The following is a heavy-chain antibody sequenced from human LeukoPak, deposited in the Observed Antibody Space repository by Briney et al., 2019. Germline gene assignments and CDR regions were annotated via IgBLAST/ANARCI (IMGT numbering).Heavy chain of an antibody. Sequence: ASVKVSCKASGYTFTSYCISWVRQAPGQGLEWMGWISAYNGNTNYAQKLQGRVTMTTDTSTSTAYMELRSLRSDDTAVYYCGRADRLYRSSGYQYWGQGTLVTVSS. CDR1: GYTFTSYC. J-gene: IGHJ4*02. V-gene: IGHV1-18*01. D-gene: IGHD3-22*01. CDR2: ISAYNGNT. CDR3: GRADRLYRSSGYQY.